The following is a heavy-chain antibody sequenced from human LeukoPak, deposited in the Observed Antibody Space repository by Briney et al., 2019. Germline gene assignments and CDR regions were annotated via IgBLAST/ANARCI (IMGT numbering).Heavy chain of an antibody. D-gene: IGHD6-6*01. CDR1: GFTVSSDY. V-gene: IGHV3-66*01. J-gene: IGHJ4*02. Sequence: TGGSLILSCAVSGFTVSSDYMSWVRQAPGKGLEWVSVIYSDGNTYYADSVKGRFTISRDDFKNTLYLQVNNLRAEDTAVYFCASGSTWISFDYWGQGTLVTVSS. CDR2: IYSDGNT. CDR3: ASGSTWISFDY.